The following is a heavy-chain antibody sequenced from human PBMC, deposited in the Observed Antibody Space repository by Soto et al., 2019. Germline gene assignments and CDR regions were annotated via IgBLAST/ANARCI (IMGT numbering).Heavy chain of an antibody. CDR3: ARTLDLGGSAGTNWFDP. CDR1: GGSISSGAYS. Sequence: SETLSLTCTVSGGSISSGAYSWSWIRLPPGKRLEWIGYIYHRGTSHYNPSLKSRVTMSVDRSRNQFSLNLRSVTAADTAVYYCARTLDLGGSAGTNWFDPWGQGTLVTVSS. D-gene: IGHD2-15*01. V-gene: IGHV4-30-2*01. CDR2: IYHRGTS. J-gene: IGHJ5*02.